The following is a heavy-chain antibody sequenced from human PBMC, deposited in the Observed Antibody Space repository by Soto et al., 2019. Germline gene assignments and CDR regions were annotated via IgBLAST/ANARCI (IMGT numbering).Heavy chain of an antibody. CDR2: ISSSSYK. Sequence: GGSLRLSCAASGLTFSSYSMNWVRQAPGKGLEKSSSISSSSYKYYADSVKGRFTISRDNAKNSLYLQMNSLRAEDTAVYYCAIDRTAADYYYYYCMHVWGQGTMVTVSS. D-gene: IGHD5-18*01. J-gene: IGHJ6*02. CDR1: GLTFSSYS. V-gene: IGHV3-21*01. CDR3: AIDRTAADYYYYYCMHV.